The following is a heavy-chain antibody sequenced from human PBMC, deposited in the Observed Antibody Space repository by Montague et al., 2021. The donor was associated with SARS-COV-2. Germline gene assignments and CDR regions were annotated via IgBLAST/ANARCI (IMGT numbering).Heavy chain of an antibody. J-gene: IGHJ4*02. CDR2: IYYSGSN. CDR3: ARSESPSYSSGRFDY. D-gene: IGHD6-25*01. CDR1: GGSISSGGHY. V-gene: IGHV4-31*03. Sequence: TLSLTCIVSGGSISSGGHYWSWIRQHPGKGLEWIEYIYYSGSNYYNPSLKSRLSISLDSSKNHFSLRLCSVTAADTAVYYCARSESPSYSSGRFDYWGPGTLVTVSS.